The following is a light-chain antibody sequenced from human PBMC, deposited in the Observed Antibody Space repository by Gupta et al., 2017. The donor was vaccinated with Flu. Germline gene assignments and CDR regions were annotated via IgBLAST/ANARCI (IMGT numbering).Light chain of an antibody. CDR1: ESLVYSDGDSY. CDR3: MHRTRCPWT. V-gene: IGKV2-30*01. Sequence: DAVMTQSPLSLPVTLGQSASTSCRSSESLVYSDGDSYVSWLQQRPGQSPSRLIYKASNRDSGVPDRISGSGSGTEFTLMIIRGEADDVLVYYCMHRTRCPWTFGQGTKVEIK. J-gene: IGKJ1*01. CDR2: KAS.